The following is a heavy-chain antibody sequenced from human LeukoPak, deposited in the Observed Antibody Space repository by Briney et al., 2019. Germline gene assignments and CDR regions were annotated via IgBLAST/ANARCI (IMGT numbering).Heavy chain of an antibody. J-gene: IGHJ4*02. CDR3: AKDPDCTSGICYTFFDY. CDR1: GFTFRSYG. Sequence: GGSLRLSCAASGFTFRSYGIHWVRQAPGKGLEWVAVMSYDGTNEYYADSLKGRFTISRDNSKNTLYLQMNSLRAEDTAVYYCAKDPDCTSGICYTFFDYWGQGTLVTVSS. CDR2: MSYDGTNE. V-gene: IGHV3-30*18. D-gene: IGHD2-8*01.